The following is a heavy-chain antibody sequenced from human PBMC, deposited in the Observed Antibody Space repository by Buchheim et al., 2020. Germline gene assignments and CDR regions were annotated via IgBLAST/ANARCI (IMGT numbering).Heavy chain of an antibody. J-gene: IGHJ4*02. V-gene: IGHV3-33*01. Sequence: QVQLVESGGGVVQPGRSLRLSCAASGFTFSSYGMHWVRQAPGKGLEWVAVIRYDGSNKYYADSVKGRFTISRDNSKNTLYLQMNSLRAEDTAVYYCAGGVEGYCSSTSCHGVDFDYWGQGTL. D-gene: IGHD2-2*01. CDR2: IRYDGSNK. CDR1: GFTFSSYG. CDR3: AGGVEGYCSSTSCHGVDFDY.